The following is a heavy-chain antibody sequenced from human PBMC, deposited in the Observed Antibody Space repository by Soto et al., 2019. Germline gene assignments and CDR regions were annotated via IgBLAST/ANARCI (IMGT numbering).Heavy chain of an antibody. CDR1: GYTFTSYD. CDR3: ARGGYGGYGGYYYGMDV. D-gene: IGHD5-12*01. CDR2: MNPNSGNT. V-gene: IGHV1-8*01. J-gene: IGHJ6*02. Sequence: DSVKFSCKASGYTFTSYDINWVRQATGQGLEWMGWMNPNSGNTGYAQKFQGRVTMTRNTSISTAYMELSSLRSEDTAVYYCARGGYGGYGGYYYGMDVWGQGTTVTVSS.